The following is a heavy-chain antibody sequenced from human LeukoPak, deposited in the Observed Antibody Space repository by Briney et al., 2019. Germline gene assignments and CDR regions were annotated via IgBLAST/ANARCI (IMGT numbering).Heavy chain of an antibody. CDR2: ISSSSSTI. CDR1: GFTFSSYS. J-gene: IGHJ4*02. Sequence: PGGSLRLSCAASGFTFSSYSMNWVRQAPGKGLEWVSYISSSSSTIYYADSVKGRFTISRDNAKNSLYLQMNSLRAEDTAVYYCARGTGSGSYYHFDYWGQGTLVTVSS. V-gene: IGHV3-48*01. CDR3: ARGTGSGSYYHFDY. D-gene: IGHD3-10*01.